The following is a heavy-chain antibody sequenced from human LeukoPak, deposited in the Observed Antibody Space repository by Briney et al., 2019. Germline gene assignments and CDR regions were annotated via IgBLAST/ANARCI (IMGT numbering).Heavy chain of an antibody. D-gene: IGHD2/OR15-2a*01. CDR3: TTFYTRLTDY. CDR2: INQDGSEK. V-gene: IGHV3-7*05. CDR1: GFTFNTYW. J-gene: IGHJ4*02. Sequence: GGSLRLSCAASGFTFNTYWMSWVRQAPGKGLEWLATINQDGSEKFYVDSVKGRFTISRDNAENSLYLQMNSLRAEDTAVYYCTTFYTRLTDYWGQGTLVTVSS.